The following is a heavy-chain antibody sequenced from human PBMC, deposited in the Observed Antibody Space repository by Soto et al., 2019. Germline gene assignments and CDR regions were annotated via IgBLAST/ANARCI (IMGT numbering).Heavy chain of an antibody. Sequence: EVQLLESGGGLVQPGGSLRLSCAASGFTFSSYAMSWVRQAPGKGLEWVSAISGSGGSTYYADSVKGRFTISRDNSKNTLYLQMNGLRAEDTGVYYCAKRVVGCNSYYFDCWGQGTLVTVSS. CDR1: GFTFSSYA. CDR3: AKRVVGCNSYYFDC. V-gene: IGHV3-23*01. D-gene: IGHD1-26*01. J-gene: IGHJ4*02. CDR2: ISGSGGST.